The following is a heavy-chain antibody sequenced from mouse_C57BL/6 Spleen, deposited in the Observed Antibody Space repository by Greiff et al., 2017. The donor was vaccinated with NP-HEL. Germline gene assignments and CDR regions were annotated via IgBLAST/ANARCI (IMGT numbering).Heavy chain of an antibody. V-gene: IGHV3-6*01. J-gene: IGHJ2*01. CDR2: ISYDGSN. Sequence: VQLKESGPGLVKPSQSLSLTCSVTGYSITSGYYWNWIRQFPGNKLEWMGYISYDGSNNYNPSLKNRISITRDTSKNQFFLKLNSVTTEDTATYYCARDPDGHDYWGQGTTLTVSS. CDR3: ARDPDGHDY. D-gene: IGHD2-3*01. CDR1: GYSITSGYY.